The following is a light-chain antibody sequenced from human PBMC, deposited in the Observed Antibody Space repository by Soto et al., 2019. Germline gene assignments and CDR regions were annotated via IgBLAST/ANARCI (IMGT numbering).Light chain of an antibody. J-gene: IGLJ3*02. V-gene: IGLV6-57*01. Sequence: NFMLTQPHSVSESPGKTVTISCTRSSGSIVSNYVQWYQQRPGSSPTTVIYEHNQRPSGVPDRFSGSIDSSSNSASLTISGLKTEDEADYYCQSYDSSNHWVFGGGTQLTV. CDR3: QSYDSSNHWV. CDR2: EHN. CDR1: SGSIVSNY.